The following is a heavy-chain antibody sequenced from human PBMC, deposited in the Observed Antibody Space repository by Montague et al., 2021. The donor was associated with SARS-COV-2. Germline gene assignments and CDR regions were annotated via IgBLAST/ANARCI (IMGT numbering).Heavy chain of an antibody. D-gene: IGHD3-9*01. Sequence: PALVKPTQTLTLTCTFSGFSLSTSGMRASWIRQPPGKALEWLARXDWXDDKFYSTSLKTRLTISKDTSKNQVVHTMTNMDPVDTATYYCARSYYDILTAYYTPFDYWGQGTLVTVSS. V-gene: IGHV2-70*04. CDR2: XDWXDDK. CDR3: ARSYYDILTAYYTPFDY. J-gene: IGHJ4*02. CDR1: GFSLSTSGMR.